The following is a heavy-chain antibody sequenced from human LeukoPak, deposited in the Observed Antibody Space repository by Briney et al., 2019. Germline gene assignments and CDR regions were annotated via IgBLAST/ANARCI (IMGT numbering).Heavy chain of an antibody. CDR3: ARTVEMATISDY. CDR2: ISSSSSYI. Sequence: GTLTLSCAASGFTFSSYSMNWVRQAPGKGLEWVSSISSSSSYIYYADSVKGRFTISRDNAKNSLYLQMNSLRAEDTAVYYCARTVEMATISDYCGQGTLVTVSS. J-gene: IGHJ4*01. V-gene: IGHV3-21*01. D-gene: IGHD5-24*01. CDR1: GFTFSSYS.